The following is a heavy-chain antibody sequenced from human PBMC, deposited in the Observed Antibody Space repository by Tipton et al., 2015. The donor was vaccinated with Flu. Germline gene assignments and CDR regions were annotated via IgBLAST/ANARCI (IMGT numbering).Heavy chain of an antibody. CDR2: VYYSGST. D-gene: IGHD3-3*01. CDR3: VARLGLWGYDSWGDYPQAGVFDL. Sequence: TLSLTCTVSGGSISSSNHYWGWIRQPPGKGLEWIGSVYYSGSTYYNPSLKSRVTISVDMSKNQLSLKLRSVTAADTAVYYCVARLGLWGYDSWGDYPQAGVFDLRGQGTMVTVSS. J-gene: IGHJ3*01. V-gene: IGHV4-39*01. CDR1: GGSISSSNHY.